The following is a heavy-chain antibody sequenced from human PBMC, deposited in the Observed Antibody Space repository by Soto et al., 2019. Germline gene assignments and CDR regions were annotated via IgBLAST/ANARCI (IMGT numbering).Heavy chain of an antibody. CDR3: ARHPGGRGYYYGMDV. D-gene: IGHD2-15*01. Sequence: RASVKVSCKASGGTFSSYAISWVRQAPGQGLEWMGGIIPIFGTANYAQKFQGRVTITADESTSTAYMELSSLRSEDTAVYYCARHPGGRGYYYGMDVWGQGTTVTVSS. J-gene: IGHJ6*02. CDR1: GGTFSSYA. CDR2: IIPIFGTA. V-gene: IGHV1-69*13.